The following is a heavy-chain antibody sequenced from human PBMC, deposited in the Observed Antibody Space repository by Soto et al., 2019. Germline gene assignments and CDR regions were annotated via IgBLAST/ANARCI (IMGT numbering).Heavy chain of an antibody. D-gene: IGHD6-13*01. J-gene: IGHJ5*02. CDR1: GGSISSSSYY. CDR2: IYYSGST. V-gene: IGHV4-39*01. CDR3: ASQGLNLYSSRSPDWFDP. Sequence: SETLSLTCTVSGGSISSSSYYWGWIRQPPGKGLEWIGSIYYSGSTYYNPSLKSQVNISVDTSKNQFSLKLSSVTAADTALFYFASQGLNLYSSRSPDWFDPWGQGTLVTVSS.